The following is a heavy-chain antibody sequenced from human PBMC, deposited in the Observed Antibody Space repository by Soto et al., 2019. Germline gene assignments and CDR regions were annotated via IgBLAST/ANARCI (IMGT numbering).Heavy chain of an antibody. V-gene: IGHV4-34*01. Sequence: QVQLQQWGAGLLKPSETLSLTCAVSGGSFSGYSWIWIRQPPGKGLEWIGQITYSANTDYYPSIRSRVAMSVDSSKQPFSLGLSSVTAAETAVYCCARGRIRAACTLDFWGQGNLVTVSS. CDR2: ITYSANT. J-gene: IGHJ4*02. CDR3: ARGRIRAACTLDF. D-gene: IGHD6-13*01. CDR1: GGSFSGYS.